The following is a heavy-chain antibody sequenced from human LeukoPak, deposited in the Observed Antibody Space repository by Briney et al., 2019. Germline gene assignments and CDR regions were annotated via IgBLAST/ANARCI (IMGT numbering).Heavy chain of an antibody. V-gene: IGHV4-38-2*02. J-gene: IGHJ4*02. Sequence: PSETLSLTCTVSGYSISRGYDWGWIRPPPGAGLEWVGSLFYRGSIYYHPSLKSRVTISVDTSKNQFSMKLSSVTAADTAVYFCARERFSGCWTLLHFDYWGQGILVTVSS. CDR2: LFYRGSI. D-gene: IGHD6-13*01. CDR3: ARERFSGCWTLLHFDY. CDR1: GYSISRGYD.